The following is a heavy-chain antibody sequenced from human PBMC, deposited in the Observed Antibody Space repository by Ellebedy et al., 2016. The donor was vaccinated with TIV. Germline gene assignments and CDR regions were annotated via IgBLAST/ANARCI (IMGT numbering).Heavy chain of an antibody. CDR1: GDSSTSTFYY. D-gene: IGHD3-10*01. CDR3: ARLAGYSTTWYGESYWFDS. Sequence: GSLRLXCTVSGDSSTSTFYYWGWIRQPPGKGLEWVASIDESGGTYFNPSLKSRVTISEDTSKTQFSLKLTSMTAADTAVYYCARLAGYSTTWYGESYWFDSWGQGSLVTVSS. CDR2: IDESGGT. J-gene: IGHJ5*01. V-gene: IGHV4-39*01.